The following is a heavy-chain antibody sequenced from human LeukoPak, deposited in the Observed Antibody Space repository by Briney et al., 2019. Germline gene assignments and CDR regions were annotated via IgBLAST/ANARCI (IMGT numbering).Heavy chain of an antibody. J-gene: IGHJ4*02. CDR2: IYYSGST. Sequence: KPSETLSLTCTVSGGSISSDYWTWIRQPPGKRLEWIGYIYYSGSTNYNPSLKSRVTISVDTSKNPFSLKLSSVTAADTAVYYCARLGNRDGYNYFLDYWGQGTLVTVSS. V-gene: IGHV4-59*08. CDR3: ARLGNRDGYNYFLDY. CDR1: GGSISSDY. D-gene: IGHD5-12*01.